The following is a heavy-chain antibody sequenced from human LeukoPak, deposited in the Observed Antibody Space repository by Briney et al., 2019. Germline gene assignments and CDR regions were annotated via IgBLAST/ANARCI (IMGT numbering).Heavy chain of an antibody. D-gene: IGHD5-24*01. J-gene: IGHJ6*02. Sequence: GGSLRLSCAASGFTFSSYAMHWVRQAPGKGLEWVAVISYDGSNKYYADSVKGRFTISRDNSKNTLYLQMNSLRAEDTAVYYCARRLQLGYYYYYGMDVWAKGPRSPSP. CDR1: GFTFSSYA. CDR3: ARRLQLGYYYYYGMDV. CDR2: ISYDGSNK. V-gene: IGHV3-30-3*01.